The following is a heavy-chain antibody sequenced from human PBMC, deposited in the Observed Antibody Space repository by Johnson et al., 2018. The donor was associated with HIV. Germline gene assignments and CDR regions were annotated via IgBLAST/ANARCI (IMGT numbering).Heavy chain of an antibody. CDR1: GFTFSSYA. CDR2: ISYDGSNK. V-gene: IGHV3-30*14. J-gene: IGHJ3*02. D-gene: IGHD6-6*01. Sequence: QVQLVESGGGVVRPGRSLRLSCAASGFTFSSYAMHWVRQAPGKGLEWVAVISYDGSNKYYADSVKGRFTISRDNSKNTLYLQMNSLRAEDTAVYYCARSQPEEYSSSSDAFDIWGQGTMVTVSS. CDR3: ARSQPEEYSSSSDAFDI.